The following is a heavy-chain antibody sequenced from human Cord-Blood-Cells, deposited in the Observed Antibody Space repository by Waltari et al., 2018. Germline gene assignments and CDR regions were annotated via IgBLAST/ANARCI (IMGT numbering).Heavy chain of an antibody. CDR2: IYYSGST. CDR1: GGSTSSSSYD. Sequence: QLQLQESGPGLVKPSETLSLTCSVSGGSTSSSSYDCGWVRQPPGKGLEWIGSIYYSGSTYYNPSLKSRVTISVDTSKNQFSLKLSSVTAADTAVYYCARLTRPDYDILTGYWYFDLWGRGTLVTVSS. CDR3: ARLTRPDYDILTGYWYFDL. V-gene: IGHV4-39*01. J-gene: IGHJ2*01. D-gene: IGHD3-9*01.